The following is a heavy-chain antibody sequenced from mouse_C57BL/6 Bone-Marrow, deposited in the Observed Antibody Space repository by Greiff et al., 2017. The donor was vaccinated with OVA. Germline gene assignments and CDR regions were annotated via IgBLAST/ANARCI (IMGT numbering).Heavy chain of an antibody. V-gene: IGHV1-74*01. CDR2: IHPSDSDT. Sequence: QVHVKQPGAELVKPGASVKVSCKASGYTFTSYWMHWVKQRPGQGLEWIGRIHPSDSDTNYNQKFKGKATLTVDKSSSTAYMQLSSLTSEDSAVYYCAIGFITTVVASDYWGQGTTLTVSS. J-gene: IGHJ2*01. D-gene: IGHD1-1*01. CDR3: AIGFITTVVASDY. CDR1: GYTFTSYW.